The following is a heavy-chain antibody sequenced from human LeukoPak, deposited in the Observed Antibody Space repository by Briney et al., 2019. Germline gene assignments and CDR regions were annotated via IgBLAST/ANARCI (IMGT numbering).Heavy chain of an antibody. D-gene: IGHD2/OR15-2a*01. Sequence: SETLSLSCTVSGGSISSYYWNWIRQPPGKGLEWIGYIYYSGSTNYNPSLKSRVTISVDTSKNQFSLKLSSVTAADTAVYYCASAGNIVGGWFDPWGQGTLVTVSS. CDR1: GGSISSYY. CDR3: ASAGNIVGGWFDP. CDR2: IYYSGST. V-gene: IGHV4-59*01. J-gene: IGHJ5*02.